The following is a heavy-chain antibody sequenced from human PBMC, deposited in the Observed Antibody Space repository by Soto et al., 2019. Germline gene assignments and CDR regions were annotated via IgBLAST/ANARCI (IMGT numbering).Heavy chain of an antibody. CDR1: GGSISSGGYY. J-gene: IGHJ6*03. D-gene: IGHD3-16*02. CDR2: IYYSGGT. CDR3: AREVGGSYRAYYYYMDV. Sequence: SETLSLTCTVSGGSISSGGYYWSWIRQHPGKGLEWIGYIYYSGGTYYNPSLKSRVTISVDTSKNQFSLKLSSVTAADTAVYYCAREVGGSYRAYYYYMDVWGKGTTVTVSS. V-gene: IGHV4-31*03.